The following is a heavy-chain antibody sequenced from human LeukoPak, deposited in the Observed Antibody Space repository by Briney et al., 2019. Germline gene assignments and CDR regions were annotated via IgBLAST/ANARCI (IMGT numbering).Heavy chain of an antibody. CDR1: GGTFSSYA. D-gene: IGHD3-22*01. CDR3: ARDRHPHYYDSSGYTNAFDI. V-gene: IGHV1-69*05. CDR2: IIPTFGTA. J-gene: IGHJ3*02. Sequence: ASVKVSCKASGGTFSSYAISWVRQAPGQGLEWMGRIIPTFGTANYAQKFQGRVTITTDESTSTAYMELSSLRSEDTAVYYCARDRHPHYYDSSGYTNAFDIWGQGTVVTVSS.